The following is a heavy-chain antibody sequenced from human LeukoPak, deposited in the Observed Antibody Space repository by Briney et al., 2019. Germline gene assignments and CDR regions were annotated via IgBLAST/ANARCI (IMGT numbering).Heavy chain of an antibody. CDR1: GGSFSGYY. CDR2: INHSGST. J-gene: IGHJ6*02. CDR3: ARGHRLLWFGELRNAYYYYYGMDV. V-gene: IGHV4-34*01. D-gene: IGHD3-10*01. Sequence: SETLSLTCAVYGGSFSGYYWSWIRQPPGKGLEWIGEINHSGSTNYNPSLKSRVTISVDTSKNQFSLKLSSVTAADTAVYYCARGHRLLWFGELRNAYYYYYGMDVWGQGTTVTASS.